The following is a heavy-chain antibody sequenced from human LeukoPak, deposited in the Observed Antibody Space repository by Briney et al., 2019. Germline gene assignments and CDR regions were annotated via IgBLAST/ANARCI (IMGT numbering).Heavy chain of an antibody. J-gene: IGHJ4*02. V-gene: IGHV1-24*01. CDR2: FDPEDGET. Sequence: ASVKVSCKVSGYTLTELSMHWVRQAPGKGLEWMGGFDPEDGETIYAQKFQGRVTMTEDTSTDTAYMELSSLRSEDTAVYYCATDHVSGSGWLFDYWGQGTLVTVSS. D-gene: IGHD6-19*01. CDR3: ATDHVSGSGWLFDY. CDR1: GYTLTELS.